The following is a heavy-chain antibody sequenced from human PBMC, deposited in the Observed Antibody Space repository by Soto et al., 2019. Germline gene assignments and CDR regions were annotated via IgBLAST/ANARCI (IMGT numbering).Heavy chain of an antibody. Sequence: PSETLSLTCTVSGGSVSSDNYYWSWIRQPPGKRLEWIGYIYYSGSTSYIPSLKSRVTISVDTSKNQFSLKLSSVTAADTAVYYCARLGGSYAVPHFDYWGQGTLVTVSS. CDR2: IYYSGST. CDR1: GGSVSSDNYY. J-gene: IGHJ4*02. CDR3: ARLGGSYAVPHFDY. D-gene: IGHD1-26*01. V-gene: IGHV4-61*01.